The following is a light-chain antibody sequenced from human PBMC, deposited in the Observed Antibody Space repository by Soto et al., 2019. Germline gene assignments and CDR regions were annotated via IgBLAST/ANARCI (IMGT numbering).Light chain of an antibody. V-gene: IGKV1-5*01. CDR1: QNVNDY. CDR3: QQYYSYPFT. Sequence: DIQMTQTPSTLSAYVGERVTINCLASQNVNDYLAWYQQKPGKSPKLLIYAASTLQSGVPSRFSGSGSGTDFTLTISCLQSEDFATYYCQQYYSYPFTFGPGTKVDI. J-gene: IGKJ3*01. CDR2: AAS.